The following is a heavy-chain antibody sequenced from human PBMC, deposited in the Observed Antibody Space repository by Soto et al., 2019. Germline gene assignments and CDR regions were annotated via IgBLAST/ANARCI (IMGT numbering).Heavy chain of an antibody. CDR2: MNPNGGST. CDR1: GYTFTSYD. Sequence: GASVKVSCKASGYTFTSYDINWVRQATGQGLEWMGIMNPNGGSTGYAQKFQGRVTMTRDTSTSTVYMELSSLRFEDTAVYYCASISGYDSPGAFDIWGQGTMVTVSS. CDR3: ASISGYDSPGAFDI. J-gene: IGHJ3*02. V-gene: IGHV1-46*03. D-gene: IGHD5-12*01.